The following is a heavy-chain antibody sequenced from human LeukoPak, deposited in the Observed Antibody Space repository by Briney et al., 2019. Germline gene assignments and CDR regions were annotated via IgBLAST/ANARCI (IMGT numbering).Heavy chain of an antibody. CDR1: EFSFGSNY. J-gene: IGHJ4*02. Sequence: PGGSLRLSCAASEFSFGSNYMSWVRQAPGKGLEWVSVIYSGGSTYYADSVKGRFTISRDNSKNTLYLQMNSLRAEDTAVYYCARYESGGTLPKWGQGTLVTVSS. CDR3: ARYESGGTLPK. D-gene: IGHD1-26*01. V-gene: IGHV3-53*01. CDR2: IYSGGST.